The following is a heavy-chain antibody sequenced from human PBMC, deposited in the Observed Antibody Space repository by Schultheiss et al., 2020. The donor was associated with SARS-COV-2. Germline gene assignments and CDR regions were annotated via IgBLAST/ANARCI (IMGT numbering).Heavy chain of an antibody. Sequence: SETLSLTCTVSGGSISSGGYYWSWIRQHPGKGLEWIGYIYYSGSTYYNPSLKSRVTISVDTSKNQFSLKLSSVTAADTALYYCARRRPSHITVFEIVVAHDVFDVWGQGTTVTVSS. CDR2: IYYSGST. J-gene: IGHJ3*01. D-gene: IGHD3-3*01. CDR3: ARRRPSHITVFEIVVAHDVFDV. CDR1: GGSISSGGYY. V-gene: IGHV4-31*03.